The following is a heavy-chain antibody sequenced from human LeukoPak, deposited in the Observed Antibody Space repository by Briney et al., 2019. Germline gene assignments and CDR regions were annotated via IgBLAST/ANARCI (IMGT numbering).Heavy chain of an antibody. CDR1: GFTFSTYA. V-gene: IGHV3-23*01. CDR3: ARYCVTTNCDVSSHYGMDV. J-gene: IGHJ6*02. Sequence: GGSLRLSCAASGFTFSTYAMSWVRQAPGEGLEWVSAISGGGDRTFYADSVEGRFTVSRDNSKNTLYLQMNSLRPEDTAEYYCARYCVTTNCDVSSHYGMDVWGQGTTVTVSS. CDR2: ISGGGDRT. D-gene: IGHD2-2*01.